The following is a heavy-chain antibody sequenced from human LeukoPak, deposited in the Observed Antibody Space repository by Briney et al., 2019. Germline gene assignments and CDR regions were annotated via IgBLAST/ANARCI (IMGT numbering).Heavy chain of an antibody. CDR1: GYTFTDYY. Sequence: GASVKVSCKASGYTFTDYYMHWVRQAPGQGLEWMGWINPNSGGTNYAQKFQGRVTMTRDTSISTAYMELSRLRSEDTAVYYCARDHDIEVGPAVDDYYYYYMDVWGKGTTVTVSS. CDR2: INPNSGGT. J-gene: IGHJ6*03. D-gene: IGHD2-2*01. V-gene: IGHV1-2*02. CDR3: ARDHDIEVGPAVDDYYYYYMDV.